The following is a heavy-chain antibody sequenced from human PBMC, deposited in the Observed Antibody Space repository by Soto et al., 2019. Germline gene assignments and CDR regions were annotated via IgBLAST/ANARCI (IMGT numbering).Heavy chain of an antibody. D-gene: IGHD1-26*01. CDR2: IIPILGTA. CDR3: AKDHGTYASVGGDY. Sequence: GASVKVSCKASGGTFSNYAITWVRQAPGQGLEWLGRIIPILGTANYAQKFQGRVTITADKSTSTAYMELSSLRSEDTAVYYCAKDHGTYASVGGDYWGQGTLVTVSS. CDR1: GGTFSNYA. J-gene: IGHJ4*02. V-gene: IGHV1-69*04.